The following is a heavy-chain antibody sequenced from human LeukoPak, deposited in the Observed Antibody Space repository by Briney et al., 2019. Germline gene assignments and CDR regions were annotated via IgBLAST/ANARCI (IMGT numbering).Heavy chain of an antibody. J-gene: IGHJ4*02. CDR3: APTPRAAASNFDY. CDR2: ISGSGDST. V-gene: IGHV3-23*01. Sequence: GGSLRLSCAASGVTFSSYAMSWVRQAPGKGLEWVSAISGSGDSTYYADSVKGRFTISRDNSKNTLYLQMNSLSAEDTAVYYCAPTPRAAASNFDYWGQGTLVTVSS. D-gene: IGHD2-2*01. CDR1: GVTFSSYA.